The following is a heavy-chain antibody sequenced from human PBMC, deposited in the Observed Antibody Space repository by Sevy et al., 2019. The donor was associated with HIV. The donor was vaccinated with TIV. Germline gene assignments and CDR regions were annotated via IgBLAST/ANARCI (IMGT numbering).Heavy chain of an antibody. CDR2: VYHTGST. V-gene: IGHV4-61*01. J-gene: IGHJ4*02. D-gene: IGHD3-22*01. CDR1: GVSVSSDTYY. CDR3: AREPYFFDKSGYYWDY. Sequence: SDTLSLTCAVSGVSVSSDTYYWSWIRQPPGKGLEWIGYVYHTGSTNYSPSFKSRVTISVDTSKNQFSLRLFSVAAADTAVYYCAREPYFFDKSGYYWDYWGQRALVTISS.